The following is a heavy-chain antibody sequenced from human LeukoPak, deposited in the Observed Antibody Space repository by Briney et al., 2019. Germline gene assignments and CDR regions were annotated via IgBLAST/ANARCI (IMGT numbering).Heavy chain of an antibody. J-gene: IGHJ4*02. CDR1: GYTFTSYG. D-gene: IGHD2-21*02. Sequence: ASVKVSCKASGYTFTSYGISWVRQAPGQGLEWMGWISAYNGNTNYAQKLQGRVTMTTDTSTSTAYMELRSLRSDDTAVYYCARVWKSYCGGDCYSSSFDYWGQGTLVTVSS. CDR3: ARVWKSYCGGDCYSSSFDY. V-gene: IGHV1-18*01. CDR2: ISAYNGNT.